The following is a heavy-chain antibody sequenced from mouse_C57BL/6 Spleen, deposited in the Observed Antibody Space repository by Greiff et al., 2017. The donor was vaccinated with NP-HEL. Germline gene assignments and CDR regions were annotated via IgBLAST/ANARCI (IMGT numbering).Heavy chain of an antibody. V-gene: IGHV5-12*01. Sequence: EVMLVESGGGLVQPGGSLKLSCAASGFTFSDYYMYWVRQTPEKRLEWVAYISNGGGSTYYPDTVKGRFTISRDNAKNTLYLQMSRLKSEDTAMYYCARRVRRGYFDYWGQGTTLTVSS. D-gene: IGHD2-14*01. CDR1: GFTFSDYY. J-gene: IGHJ2*01. CDR2: ISNGGGST. CDR3: ARRVRRGYFDY.